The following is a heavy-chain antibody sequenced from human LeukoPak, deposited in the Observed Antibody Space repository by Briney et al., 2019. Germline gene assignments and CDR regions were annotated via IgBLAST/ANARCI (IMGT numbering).Heavy chain of an antibody. Sequence: GGSLRLSCAASGFTYSNYAMNWVRQAPGKGLEWVAVISYDGSNKYYADSVKGRFTISRDNAKNSLYLQMNSLRAEDTAVYYCARDNLYCGGDCYSAPFDYWGQGTLVTVSS. CDR3: ARDNLYCGGDCYSAPFDY. V-gene: IGHV3-30*04. CDR2: ISYDGSNK. J-gene: IGHJ4*02. CDR1: GFTYSNYA. D-gene: IGHD2-21*02.